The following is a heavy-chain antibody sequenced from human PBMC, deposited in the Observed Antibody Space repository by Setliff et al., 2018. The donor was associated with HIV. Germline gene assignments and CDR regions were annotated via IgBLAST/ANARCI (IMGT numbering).Heavy chain of an antibody. CDR3: AGGPGTTSIDY. Sequence: KPSETLSLTCAVYGGSFSGYYWSWIRQPPGKGLEWIGEINHSGSTNYNMSLWSRVTISLDASRNQFSLELISVTAADTAVYYCAGGPGTTSIDYWAQETLVTVSS. D-gene: IGHD1-26*01. CDR1: GGSFSGYY. V-gene: IGHV4-34*01. CDR2: INHSGST. J-gene: IGHJ4*02.